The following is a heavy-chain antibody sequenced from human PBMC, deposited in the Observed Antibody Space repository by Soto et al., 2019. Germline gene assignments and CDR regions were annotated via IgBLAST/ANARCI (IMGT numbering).Heavy chain of an antibody. CDR3: ARGPSGDKVDS. Sequence: PSETLSLTCTVSGGSISSNSYYWGWIRQPPGKGLEWIGSVYYSGRTYNNPSLESRVTMSVDTSKSQLSLTLSSVSAADTAVYYCARGPSGDKVDSWGQGTLVTVSS. CDR1: GGSISSNSYY. D-gene: IGHD7-27*01. V-gene: IGHV4-39*07. CDR2: VYYSGRT. J-gene: IGHJ4*02.